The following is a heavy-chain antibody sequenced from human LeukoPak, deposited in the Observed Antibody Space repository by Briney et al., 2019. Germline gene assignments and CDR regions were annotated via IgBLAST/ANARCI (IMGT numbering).Heavy chain of an antibody. J-gene: IGHJ5*02. CDR1: GPTFSSYG. CDR3: AKSTHCSSTSCPISWRFDP. CDR2: ISYDGSNK. Sequence: PGRSLRLSCAASGPTFSSYGMHWVRQAPGKGLEWVAGISYDGSNKYYADSVKGRFTISRDNSKNTLYLQMNSLRAEDTAVYYCAKSTHCSSTSCPISWRFDPWGQGTLVTVSS. V-gene: IGHV3-30*18. D-gene: IGHD2-2*01.